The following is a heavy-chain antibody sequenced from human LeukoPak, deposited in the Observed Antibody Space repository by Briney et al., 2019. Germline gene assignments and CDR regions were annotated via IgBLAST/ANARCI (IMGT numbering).Heavy chain of an antibody. CDR1: GYTFTSYG. CDR3: ARDPFGIAAYYYYGMEV. V-gene: IGHV1-18*01. D-gene: IGHD6-13*01. J-gene: IGHJ6*02. CDR2: ISAYNGNT. Sequence: ASVKVSCKAYGYTFTSYGISWVRQAPGQGLEWMGWISAYNGNTNYAQKLQGRVTTTTDTSTSTAYMELRSLRSDDTAVYYCARDPFGIAAYYYYGMEVWGQGTTVTVSS.